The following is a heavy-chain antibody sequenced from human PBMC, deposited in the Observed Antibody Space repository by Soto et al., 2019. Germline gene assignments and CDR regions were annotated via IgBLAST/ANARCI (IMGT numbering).Heavy chain of an antibody. Sequence: SETLSLTCTVSGGSISSGGYYWSWIRQHPGKGLEWIGYIYYSGSTYYDPSLKSRVTISVDTSKNQFSLKLSSVTAADTAVYYCARVADCSSTSCYGTYDYWGQGTLVTVSS. CDR3: ARVADCSSTSCYGTYDY. J-gene: IGHJ4*02. D-gene: IGHD2-2*01. CDR2: IYYSGST. V-gene: IGHV4-31*03. CDR1: GGSISSGGYY.